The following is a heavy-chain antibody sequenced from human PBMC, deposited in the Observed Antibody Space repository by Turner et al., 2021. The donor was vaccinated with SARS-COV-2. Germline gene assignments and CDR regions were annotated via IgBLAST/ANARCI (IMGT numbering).Heavy chain of an antibody. Sequence: QVQLVQSGAEVKKPGASVKVSCKAVGYTFDTYGVVWVRQAPGQGLEWMGWISGYNGNRNYAQSLQGRVTMATDKSTNTAYMELRSLTSADTGVYFCARGSLWFDDLRENAFDVWGQGTLVTVSS. CDR2: ISGYNGNR. CDR1: GYTFDTYG. CDR3: ARGSLWFDDLRENAFDV. D-gene: IGHD3-16*01. J-gene: IGHJ3*01. V-gene: IGHV1-18*01.